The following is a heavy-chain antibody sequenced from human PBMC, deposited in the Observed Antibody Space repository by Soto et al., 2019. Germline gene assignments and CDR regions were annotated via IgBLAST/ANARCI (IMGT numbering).Heavy chain of an antibody. CDR2: IFANGHT. CDR1: GGSISEKY. Sequence: QLQLQESGPGLVKASETLSLTCIVSGGSISEKYWNWVRQPPGKGLEWIGLIFANGHTDDNPSLESRVTTSVDASNNQISLRLTSMTAADTAAYYCVASLAASGLNWLDPWGRGTLLTVSS. V-gene: IGHV4-4*07. D-gene: IGHD6-13*01. J-gene: IGHJ5*02. CDR3: VASLAASGLNWLDP.